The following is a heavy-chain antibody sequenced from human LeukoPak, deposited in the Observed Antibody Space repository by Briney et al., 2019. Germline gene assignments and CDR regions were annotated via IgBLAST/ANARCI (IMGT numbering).Heavy chain of an antibody. CDR3: ARPLRRTTVTSWYFDL. J-gene: IGHJ2*01. Sequence: ASVKVSCKASGYTFTSYGISWVRQAPGQGLEWMGWISAYNGNTNYAQKLQGRVTMTTDTSTSTAYMELRSLRSDDTAVYYCARPLRRTTVTSWYFDLWGRGTLVTVSS. D-gene: IGHD4-17*01. V-gene: IGHV1-18*01. CDR2: ISAYNGNT. CDR1: GYTFTSYG.